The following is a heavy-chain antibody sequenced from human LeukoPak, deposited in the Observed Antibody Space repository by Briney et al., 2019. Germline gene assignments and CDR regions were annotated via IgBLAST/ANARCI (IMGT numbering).Heavy chain of an antibody. CDR2: ISSSSSYI. D-gene: IGHD3-22*01. Sequence: KPGGSLRLSCAASGSTFSSYSMNWVRQAPGKGLEWVSSISSSSSYIYYADSVKGRFTISRDNAKNSLYLQMNSLRAEDTAVYYCARDVPYDSSGFGDYWGQGTLVTVSS. V-gene: IGHV3-21*01. CDR3: ARDVPYDSSGFGDY. CDR1: GSTFSSYS. J-gene: IGHJ4*02.